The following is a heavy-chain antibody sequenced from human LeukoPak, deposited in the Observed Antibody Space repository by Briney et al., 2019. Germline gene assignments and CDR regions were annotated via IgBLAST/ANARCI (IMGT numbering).Heavy chain of an antibody. CDR3: ATLFTSSPRGWFDP. CDR1: VFTFSYYG. Sequence: GGSLRLSCAASVFTFSYYGMHWVRQAPGKGLEWVAFIRYDGSDKYYADSVKGRFTISRDNSKNSLYLQMNSLRAEDTALYYCATLFTSSPRGWFDPWGQGTLVTVSS. CDR2: IRYDGSDK. V-gene: IGHV3-30*02. D-gene: IGHD2-2*01. J-gene: IGHJ5*02.